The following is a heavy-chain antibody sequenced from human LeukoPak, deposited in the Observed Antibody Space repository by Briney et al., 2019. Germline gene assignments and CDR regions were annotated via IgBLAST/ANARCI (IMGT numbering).Heavy chain of an antibody. CDR1: GFNFNIYG. CDR3: AKVAGNIYYFDS. Sequence: GGSLRLSCAGSGFNFNIYGMQWVRQAPDKGLEWVTYISYNGGKIHCSDSVKGRFTISRDNSKTALYLQMNSLRPEDTAVYYCAKVAGNIYYFDSWGQGALVTVSS. D-gene: IGHD4-23*01. J-gene: IGHJ4*02. CDR2: ISYNGGKI. V-gene: IGHV3-30*02.